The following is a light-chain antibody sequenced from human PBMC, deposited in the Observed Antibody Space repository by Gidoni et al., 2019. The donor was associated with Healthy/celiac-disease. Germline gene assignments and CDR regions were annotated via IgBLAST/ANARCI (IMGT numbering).Light chain of an antibody. CDR2: DDS. Sequence: SYVLTQPPSVSVAPGQTARITCGGNNIGSKRVHWYPQKPGQAPVLVVYDDSDRPSGIPERFSGSNSGNTATLTISRVEAGDEADYYCQVWDSSSDHHYVFGTGTKVTVL. J-gene: IGLJ1*01. V-gene: IGLV3-21*02. CDR1: NIGSKR. CDR3: QVWDSSSDHHYV.